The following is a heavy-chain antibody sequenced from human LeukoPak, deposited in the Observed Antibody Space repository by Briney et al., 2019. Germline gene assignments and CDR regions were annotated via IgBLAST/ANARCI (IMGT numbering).Heavy chain of an antibody. D-gene: IGHD3-10*01. CDR3: ARDANAGITSPAD. Sequence: GASVKVSCKASPYSFTSYGINWVRQAPGQGLEWMGWISTYNGHALYARKFQDRVNLTTDTSTRATFMELNSLRSDDTAVYYCARDANAGITSPADWGEGTLVSVSS. CDR2: ISTYNGHA. V-gene: IGHV1-18*04. J-gene: IGHJ4*02. CDR1: PYSFTSYG.